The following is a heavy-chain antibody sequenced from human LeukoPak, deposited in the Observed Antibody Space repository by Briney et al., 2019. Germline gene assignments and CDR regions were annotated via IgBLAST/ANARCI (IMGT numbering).Heavy chain of an antibody. CDR1: GGSFSNYY. D-gene: IGHD1-20*01. V-gene: IGHV4-34*01. CDR2: INHSGST. CDR3: ARRITGTTSDSFDY. J-gene: IGHJ4*02. Sequence: SETLSLTCAVYGGSFSNYYWSWIRQPPGKGLEWIGEINHSGSTNYNPSLKSRVTISLDTSKNQFSLRLSSVTAADTAVYYCARRITGTTSDSFDYWGQGTLVTVSS.